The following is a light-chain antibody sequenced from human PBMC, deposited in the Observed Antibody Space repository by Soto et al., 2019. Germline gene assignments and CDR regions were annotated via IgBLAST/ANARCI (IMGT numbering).Light chain of an antibody. Sequence: DIQMTQSPSTLSASVGDRVTITCRASQSIDRWLAWYQQKPGKAPRLLIYSASSLESGFPSWFSGSGSGTEFTLTISSLQPDDFTAYYCQQYKTYTYTFAQGTKLEIK. CDR2: SAS. CDR3: QQYKTYTYT. V-gene: IGKV1-5*03. J-gene: IGKJ2*01. CDR1: QSIDRW.